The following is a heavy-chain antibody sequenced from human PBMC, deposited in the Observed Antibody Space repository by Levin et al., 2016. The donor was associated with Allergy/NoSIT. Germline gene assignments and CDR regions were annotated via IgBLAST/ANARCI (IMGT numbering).Heavy chain of an antibody. CDR1: GFDFRSYA. Sequence: GESLKISCAASGFDFRSYAMSWVRQAPGKGLEWVSSISGSGDKIHDADSVKGRFTISRDNPRNTLYLQMDSLRAEDTAIYYCAKGGEWELPNRFDHWGQGTLVTVSS. CDR2: ISGSGDKI. V-gene: IGHV3-23*01. CDR3: AKGGEWELPNRFDH. J-gene: IGHJ4*02. D-gene: IGHD1-26*01.